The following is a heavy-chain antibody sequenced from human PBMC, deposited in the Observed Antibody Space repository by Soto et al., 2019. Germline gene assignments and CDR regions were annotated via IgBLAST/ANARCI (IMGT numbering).Heavy chain of an antibody. J-gene: IGHJ6*03. Sequence: EASVKVSCKASGYTFTSYGISWVRQAPGQGLEWMGWISAYNGNTNYAQKLQGRVTMTTDTSTSTAYMELRSLRSDDTAVYYCARAPYSSDYYYYYMDVWGKGTTVTVSS. D-gene: IGHD6-25*01. CDR3: ARAPYSSDYYYYYMDV. CDR1: GYTFTSYG. V-gene: IGHV1-18*01. CDR2: ISAYNGNT.